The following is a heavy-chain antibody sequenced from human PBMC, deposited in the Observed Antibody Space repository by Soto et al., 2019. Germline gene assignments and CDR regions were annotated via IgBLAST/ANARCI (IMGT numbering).Heavy chain of an antibody. V-gene: IGHV1-24*01. CDR2: FDPEDGET. Sequence: GASVKVSCKFSGYTLTELSMHWVRQAPGKGLEWMGGFDPEDGETIYAQKFQGRVTMTEDTSTDTAYMGLSSLRSEDTAVYYCATLSKDSSSWYLRGYYYYGMDVRGQGTTVTVSS. CDR3: ATLSKDSSSWYLRGYYYYGMDV. D-gene: IGHD6-13*01. CDR1: GYTLTELS. J-gene: IGHJ6*02.